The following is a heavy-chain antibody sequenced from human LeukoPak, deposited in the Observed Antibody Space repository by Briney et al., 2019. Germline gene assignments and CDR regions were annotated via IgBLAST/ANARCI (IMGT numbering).Heavy chain of an antibody. D-gene: IGHD3-22*01. CDR1: GYTFTSYF. J-gene: IGHJ4*02. CDR3: ARVVHGGYYYN. V-gene: IGHV1-46*01. Sequence: GASVKVSCKASGYTFTSYFMHWVRQAPGQGLEWMGIINPSGGSTSYAQKFQGRVTMTRDTSTSTVYMELSSLRSEDTAVYYCARVVHGGYYYNWGQGTLVTVSS. CDR2: INPSGGST.